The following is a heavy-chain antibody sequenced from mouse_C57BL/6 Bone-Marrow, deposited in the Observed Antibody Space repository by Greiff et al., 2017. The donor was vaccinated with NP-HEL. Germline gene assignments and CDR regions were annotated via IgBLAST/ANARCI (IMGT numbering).Heavy chain of an antibody. Sequence: EVQLQQSGPELVKPGASVKISCKASGYTFTDYYMNWVKQSHGKSLEWIGDINPNNGGTSYNQKFKGKATLTVDKSSSTAYMELRSLTSEDSAVYYCAREGSYYSNYVGYWGQGTTLTVSS. J-gene: IGHJ2*01. CDR1: GYTFTDYY. V-gene: IGHV1-26*01. CDR3: AREGSYYSNYVGY. CDR2: INPNNGGT. D-gene: IGHD2-5*01.